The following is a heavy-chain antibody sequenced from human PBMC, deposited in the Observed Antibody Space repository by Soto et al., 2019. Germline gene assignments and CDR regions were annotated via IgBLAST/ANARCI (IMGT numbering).Heavy chain of an antibody. D-gene: IGHD5-12*01. J-gene: IGHJ5*02. Sequence: ASVEVSCKASGYTFTSYGISWVRQAPGQGLEWMGWISAYNGNTNYAQKLQGRVTMTTDTSTSTAYMELRSLRSDDTAVYYCARVGVATILRYNWFDPWCQGTLVTVSS. CDR1: GYTFTSYG. CDR3: ARVGVATILRYNWFDP. CDR2: ISAYNGNT. V-gene: IGHV1-18*01.